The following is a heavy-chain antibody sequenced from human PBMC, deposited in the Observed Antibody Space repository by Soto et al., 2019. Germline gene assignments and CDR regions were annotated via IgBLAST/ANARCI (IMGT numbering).Heavy chain of an antibody. J-gene: IGHJ6*02. CDR3: ARMASFYCSGGSFYPTYGMDV. CDR2: ISSDGSNK. V-gene: IGHV3-30-3*01. Sequence: QVQLVESGGGVVQPGRSLRLSCAASGFTFSKHAMHWVRQAPGKGLEWVAVISSDGSNKYYADSVKVRFTTSRDNSKNTLYLQMNSLRAEDPAVCYCARMASFYCSGGSFYPTYGMDVWGQGTTVTVSS. D-gene: IGHD2-15*01. CDR1: GFTFSKHA.